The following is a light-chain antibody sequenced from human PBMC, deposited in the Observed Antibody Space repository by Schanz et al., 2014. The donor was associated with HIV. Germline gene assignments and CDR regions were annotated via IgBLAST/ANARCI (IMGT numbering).Light chain of an antibody. Sequence: EIVLTQSPGTLSLSPGEGGTLSCRASQSVSSYLAWYQQKPGQAPTLLIYGASSRATSIPDRFSGSGSGTDFTLTISRLEPEDFAVYYCQQYGSSPATFGQGTKVEIK. CDR3: QQYGSSPAT. J-gene: IGKJ1*01. V-gene: IGKV3-20*01. CDR1: QSVSSY. CDR2: GAS.